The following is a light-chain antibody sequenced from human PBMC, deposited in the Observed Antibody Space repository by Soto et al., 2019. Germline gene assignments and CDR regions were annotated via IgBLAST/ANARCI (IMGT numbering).Light chain of an antibody. CDR2: GAS. J-gene: IGKJ1*01. V-gene: IGKV1-5*01. Sequence: IHMTQSPSTLSVSVGDRATITCRASQSVSSWLAWYQQKPGKAPKLLIYGASSLDSGIPARFSGSGSGTEFTLTISSLQSEDFATYYCQQYNSCWTFGQGTKVDIK. CDR3: QQYNSCWT. CDR1: QSVSSW.